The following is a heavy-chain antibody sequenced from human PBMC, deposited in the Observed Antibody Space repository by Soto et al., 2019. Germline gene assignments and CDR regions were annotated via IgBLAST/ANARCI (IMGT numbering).Heavy chain of an antibody. CDR3: AREIYSSSSLFNYYYYYMDV. V-gene: IGHV3-66*01. CDR1: GFTVSSNY. CDR2: IYSGGST. D-gene: IGHD6-6*01. Sequence: GGSLRLSCAASGFTVSSNYMSWVRQAPGKGLEWVSVIYSGGSTYYADSVKGRFTISRDNSKNTLYLQMNSLRAEDTAVYYCAREIYSSSSLFNYYYYYMDVWGKGATVTVSS. J-gene: IGHJ6*03.